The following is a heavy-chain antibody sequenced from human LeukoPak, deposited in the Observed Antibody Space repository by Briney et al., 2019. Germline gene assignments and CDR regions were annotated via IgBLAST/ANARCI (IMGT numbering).Heavy chain of an antibody. CDR1: GFTFSSYG. CDR2: IWFDGSDK. D-gene: IGHD5-12*01. V-gene: IGHV3-33*01. CDR3: ARDGYSGYDFYFDY. J-gene: IGHJ4*02. Sequence: GGSLRLSCAASGFTFSSYGMHWVRQAPGKGLEWVAVIWFDGSDKYYTDSVKGRFTISRDNSKNTLYLQMNSLRAEDTAVYYCARDGYSGYDFYFDYWGQGSLVTVSS.